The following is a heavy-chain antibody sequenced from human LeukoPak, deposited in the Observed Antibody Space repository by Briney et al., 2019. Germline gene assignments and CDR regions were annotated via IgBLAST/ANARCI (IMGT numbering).Heavy chain of an antibody. CDR3: ARDHNWGPDY. V-gene: IGHV1-2*02. D-gene: IGHD7-27*01. J-gene: IGHJ4*02. Sequence: ASVKVSCKASGYSFTDHFLHWLRQAPGQGLEWMGCTHPNSGDTNYAQRFQGRVSLTRDTSISTAYMELNSLRSDDTAVYYCARDHNWGPDYWGQGTLVSVSS. CDR2: THPNSGDT. CDR1: GYSFTDHF.